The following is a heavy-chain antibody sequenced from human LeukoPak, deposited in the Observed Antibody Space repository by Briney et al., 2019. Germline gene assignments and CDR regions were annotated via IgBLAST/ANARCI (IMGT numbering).Heavy chain of an antibody. Sequence: SQTLSLTCTVSGGSISSGGYYWSWLRQHPGKGLEWIGYIYYSGSTYYNPSLKSRVTISVDTSKNQFSLKLSSVTAADTAVYYCARGDGYNLDAFDIWGQGTMVTVSS. CDR2: IYYSGST. J-gene: IGHJ3*02. V-gene: IGHV4-31*03. D-gene: IGHD5-24*01. CDR1: GGSISSGGYY. CDR3: ARGDGYNLDAFDI.